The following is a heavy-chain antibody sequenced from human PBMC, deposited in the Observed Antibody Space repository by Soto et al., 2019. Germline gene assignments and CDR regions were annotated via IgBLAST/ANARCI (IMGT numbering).Heavy chain of an antibody. V-gene: IGHV3-11*01. Sequence: GSLRLSCAASGLTVSDNYMSWFRQAPGKGLEWVSYISGGGTSIYYADSVKGRFTVSRDNAKNSLSLQMNSLRAEDTAVYYCARGRGFMVRGLGGSARIPYYCFYGMVVWGQGTSVTVS. D-gene: IGHD3-10*01. CDR2: ISGGGTSI. CDR3: ARGRGFMVRGLGGSARIPYYCFYGMVV. J-gene: IGHJ6*02. CDR1: GLTVSDNY.